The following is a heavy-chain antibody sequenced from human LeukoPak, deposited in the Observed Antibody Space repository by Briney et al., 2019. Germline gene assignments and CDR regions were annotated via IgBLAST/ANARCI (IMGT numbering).Heavy chain of an antibody. CDR1: GFXFSSYA. CDR3: VPGHCSGGSCYERIDY. J-gene: IGHJ4*02. Sequence: GGSLRLSCSASGFXFSSYAIHWVRQAPGKGQEYVSAISSNGGSTYYADSVKGRFTISRDNSKNTLYLQMSSLRAEDTAVYYCVPGHCSGGSCYERIDYWGQGTLVTVSS. CDR2: ISSNGGST. V-gene: IGHV3-64D*09. D-gene: IGHD2-15*01.